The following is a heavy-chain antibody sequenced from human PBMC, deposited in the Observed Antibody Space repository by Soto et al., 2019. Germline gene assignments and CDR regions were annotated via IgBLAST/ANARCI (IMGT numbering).Heavy chain of an antibody. J-gene: IGHJ4*02. CDR3: ASLSAGYYYDSSGYYFDY. D-gene: IGHD3-22*01. Sequence: PSEALSVTCTFSVGSISIGGYSWNWVRQHPGKGLEWIGYIYYSGSTYYNPSLKSRVSISVDTSQNQFSLKLSSVTAADTAVYYCASLSAGYYYDSSGYYFDYWGQGTLVTVSS. V-gene: IGHV4-31*03. CDR1: VGSISIGGYS. CDR2: IYYSGST.